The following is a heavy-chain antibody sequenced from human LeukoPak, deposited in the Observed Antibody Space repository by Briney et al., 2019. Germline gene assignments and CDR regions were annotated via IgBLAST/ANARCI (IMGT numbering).Heavy chain of an antibody. J-gene: IGHJ6*02. V-gene: IGHV4-28*03. CDR2: IYYSGSI. Sequence: PSETLSLTCAVSGYSISSSNWWGWIRQPPGKGLEWIGYIYYSGSIYYNPSLKSRVTMSIDTSKNQFSLKLTSVTAVDTAVYYCARDNWNYGSSMDVWGQGTTVTVSS. CDR1: GYSISSSNW. D-gene: IGHD1-7*01. CDR3: ARDNWNYGSSMDV.